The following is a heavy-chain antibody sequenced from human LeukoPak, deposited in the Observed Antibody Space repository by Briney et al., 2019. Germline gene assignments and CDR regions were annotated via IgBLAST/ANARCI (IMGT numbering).Heavy chain of an antibody. CDR3: ARWDDSAWAFGN. CDR1: GYSITSGYS. V-gene: IGHV4-38-2*02. CDR2: IAHSGTT. Sequence: SETLSLTCTVSGYSITSGYSWNWIRQSPGKGLEWIGYIAHSGTTSYKSSLKSRVTISVDTSKNQLSLRLTSVTAADTAVYYCARWDDSAWAFGNWGPGTLVTVSS. D-gene: IGHD6-19*01. J-gene: IGHJ4*02.